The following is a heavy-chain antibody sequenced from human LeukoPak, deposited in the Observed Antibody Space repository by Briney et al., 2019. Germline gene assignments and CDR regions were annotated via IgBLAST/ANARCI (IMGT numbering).Heavy chain of an antibody. D-gene: IGHD4-17*01. V-gene: IGHV3-7*01. CDR1: GFTFNNYW. CDR2: IKQDGSAK. CDR3: ARGDFSDYGDYVDAFDI. Sequence: GGSPRLSCAASGFTFNNYWMSWVRQVPGKGLQWVANIKQDGSAKFYVDSVKGRFTISRDNTKNSLYLRMNSLRVEDTAVYYCARGDFSDYGDYVDAFDIWGQGTMVTVSS. J-gene: IGHJ3*02.